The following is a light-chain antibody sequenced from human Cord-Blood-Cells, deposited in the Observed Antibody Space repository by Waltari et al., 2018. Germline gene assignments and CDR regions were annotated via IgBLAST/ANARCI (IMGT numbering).Light chain of an antibody. J-gene: IGKJ1*01. CDR2: AAS. V-gene: IGKV1-39*01. Sequence: DIQMTQSPSSLSASVGDRVTITCRASQSISSYLNWYQQKPGKAPKLLIYAASSLQSGVPSRFSGSGSGTDFTLTNSRLQPEDFATYFCQQSYSTPTFGQGTKVEIK. CDR1: QSISSY. CDR3: QQSYSTPT.